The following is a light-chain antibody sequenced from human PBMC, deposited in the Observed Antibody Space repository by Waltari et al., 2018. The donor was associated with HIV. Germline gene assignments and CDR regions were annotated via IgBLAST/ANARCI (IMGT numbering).Light chain of an antibody. V-gene: IGKV4-1*01. CDR3: QQHHSTPYT. CDR1: QSDLYTSNKKNK. CDR2: WAS. J-gene: IGKJ2*01. Sequence: EIVVPQSPDSLTVSLCERATINYKSSQSDLYTSNKKNKLALSWYQHKPGQPPELLIYWASTRGSWVPVRFSGSGSGTDFTRTISSLQAEDAAFYYCQQHHSTPYTFGRGTTVEIK.